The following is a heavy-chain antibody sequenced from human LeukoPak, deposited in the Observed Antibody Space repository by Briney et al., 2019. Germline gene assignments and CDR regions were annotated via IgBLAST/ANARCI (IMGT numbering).Heavy chain of an antibody. Sequence: ASVKVSCKASGYTFTGYYMHWVRQAPGQGLEWMGWINPNSGGTNYAQKFQGRVTMTRDTSISTAYMELSRLRSDDTAVYYCAVTEGIATPFDYWGQGTPVTVSS. J-gene: IGHJ4*02. CDR3: AVTEGIATPFDY. V-gene: IGHV1-2*02. D-gene: IGHD6-13*01. CDR2: INPNSGGT. CDR1: GYTFTGYY.